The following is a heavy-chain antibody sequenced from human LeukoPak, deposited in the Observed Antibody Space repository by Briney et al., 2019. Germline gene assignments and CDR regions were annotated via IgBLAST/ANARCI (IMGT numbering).Heavy chain of an antibody. CDR1: GYSFTSNW. CDR3: ARHVGEYSRSPFDC. CDR2: IYPGDSDT. J-gene: IGHJ4*02. Sequence: GESLKISCKGSGYSFTSNWIGWARQMPGKGLEWMGIIYPGDSDTRYRPSFQGQVTISADKSINTAYLQWSSLKASDTATYYCARHVGEYSRSPFDCWGQGTLVTVSS. D-gene: IGHD6-6*01. V-gene: IGHV5-51*01.